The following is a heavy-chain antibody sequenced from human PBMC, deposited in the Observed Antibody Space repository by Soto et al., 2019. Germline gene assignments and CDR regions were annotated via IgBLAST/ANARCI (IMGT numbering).Heavy chain of an antibody. CDR3: AKPVWEVGNYSSGWTVDY. CDR2: ISYDGSNK. D-gene: IGHD6-19*01. J-gene: IGHJ4*02. Sequence: GGSLRLSCAASGFTFSSYGMHWVRQAPGKGLEWVAVISYDGSNKYYADSVKGRFTISRDNSKNTLYLQMNSLRAEDTAVYYCAKPVWEVGNYSSGWTVDYWGQGTLVTVSS. V-gene: IGHV3-30*18. CDR1: GFTFSSYG.